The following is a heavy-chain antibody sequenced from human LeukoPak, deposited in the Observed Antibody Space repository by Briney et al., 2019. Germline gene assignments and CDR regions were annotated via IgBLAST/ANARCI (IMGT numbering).Heavy chain of an antibody. J-gene: IGHJ4*02. D-gene: IGHD3-22*01. CDR1: GFTFSSYA. CDR2: ISGSGGST. Sequence: PGGSLRLSCAASGFTFSSYAMSWVRQAPGKGLEWVSVISGSGGSTYYADSVKGRFTISRDNSKDTLYLQMNSLRAEDTAVYYCAKLEGGYYDSRPSLSFDYWGQGTLVTVSS. V-gene: IGHV3-23*01. CDR3: AKLEGGYYDSRPSLSFDY.